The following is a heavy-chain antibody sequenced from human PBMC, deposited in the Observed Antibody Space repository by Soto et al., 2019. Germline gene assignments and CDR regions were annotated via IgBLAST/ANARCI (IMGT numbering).Heavy chain of an antibody. Sequence: QVQLVQSGAEVKKPGASVKVSCKASGYTFTSYGISWVRQAPGQGLEWMGWSSAYNGNTNYAQKHQGRVTMTTDTSTSTAYMELRSLRSDDTAVYYCARDPVTYQEVDYYYYGMDVWGQGTTVTVSS. CDR1: GYTFTSYG. D-gene: IGHD2-21*02. CDR2: SSAYNGNT. V-gene: IGHV1-18*01. CDR3: ARDPVTYQEVDYYYYGMDV. J-gene: IGHJ6*02.